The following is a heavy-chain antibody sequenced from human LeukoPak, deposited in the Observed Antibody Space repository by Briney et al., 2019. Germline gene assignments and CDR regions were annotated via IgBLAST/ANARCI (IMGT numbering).Heavy chain of an antibody. CDR3: AKRRDYYDSSGYYSYYFDY. Sequence: GALRLSCAASGFTFSSYWMSWVRPAPGKGLEWVAFIRYDGSNKYYADSVKGRFTISRDNSKNTLYLQMNSLRAEDTAVYYCAKRRDYYDSSGYYSYYFDYWGQGTLVTVSS. V-gene: IGHV3-30*02. CDR2: IRYDGSNK. D-gene: IGHD3-22*01. J-gene: IGHJ4*02. CDR1: GFTFSSYW.